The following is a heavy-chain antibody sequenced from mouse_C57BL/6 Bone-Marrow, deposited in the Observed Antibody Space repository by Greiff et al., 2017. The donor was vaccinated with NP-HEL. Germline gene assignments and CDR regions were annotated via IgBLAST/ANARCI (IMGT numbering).Heavy chain of an antibody. CDR1: GFSLTSYG. D-gene: IGHD1-1*01. Sequence: QVQLKQSGPGLVQPSQSLSITCTVSGFSLTSYGVHWVRQSPGKGLEWLGVIWSGGSTDYNAAFISSLGISKDNSKSQVFFKMNSLQADDTAIYYCATYYNGSSYWYFDVWGTGTTVTVSS. J-gene: IGHJ1*03. V-gene: IGHV2-2*01. CDR3: ATYYNGSSYWYFDV. CDR2: IWSGGST.